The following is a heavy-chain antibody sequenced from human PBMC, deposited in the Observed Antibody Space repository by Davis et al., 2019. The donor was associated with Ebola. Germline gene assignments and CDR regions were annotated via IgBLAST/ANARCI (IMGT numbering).Heavy chain of an antibody. CDR1: GFTFSSYA. CDR2: INSDGSST. J-gene: IGHJ6*02. CDR3: ARAHPNYYGMDV. Sequence: PSETLSLTCAASGFTFSSYAMSWVRQAPGKGLVWVSRINSDGSSTSYADSVKGRFTISRDNAKNTLYLQMNSLRAEDTAVYYCARAHPNYYGMDVWGQGTTVTVSS. V-gene: IGHV3-74*01.